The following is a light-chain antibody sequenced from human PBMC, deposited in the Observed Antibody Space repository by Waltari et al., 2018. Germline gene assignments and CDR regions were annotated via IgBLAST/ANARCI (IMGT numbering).Light chain of an antibody. CDR3: QSTDATGTFRV. CDR2: KDT. CDR1: DLPNKY. J-gene: IGLJ3*02. V-gene: IGLV3-25*03. Sequence: SYELTQPPSVSVSPGQTARVTCSGSDLPNKYAYWYRQKPGQAPILLIYKDTERPSGIPERFSGSSSGTTVTLTITEVQAEDEADYYCQSTDATGTFRVFGGGTKLTVL.